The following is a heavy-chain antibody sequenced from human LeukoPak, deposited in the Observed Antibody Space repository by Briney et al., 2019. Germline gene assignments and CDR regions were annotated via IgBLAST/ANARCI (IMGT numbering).Heavy chain of an antibody. CDR1: GGSIGSGGYS. CDR2: IYHSGST. J-gene: IGHJ4*02. V-gene: IGHV4-30-2*01. D-gene: IGHD3/OR15-3a*01. Sequence: SETLSLTCAVSGGSIGSGGYSWSWIRQPPGKGLEWIGYIYHSGSTYYNPSLKSRVTISVDRSKNQFSLKLSSVTAADTAVYYCAREGGTGFDYWGQGTLVTVSS. CDR3: AREGGTGFDY.